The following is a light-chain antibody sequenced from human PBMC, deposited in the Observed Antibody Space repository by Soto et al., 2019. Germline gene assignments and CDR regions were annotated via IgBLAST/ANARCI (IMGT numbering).Light chain of an antibody. CDR2: GGS. CDR1: QSVSSSY. V-gene: IGKV3-20*01. J-gene: IGKJ1*01. Sequence: EIVLTQSPGTLSLSPGERATLSCRASQSVSSSYLAWYQQKPGQAPRLLIYGGSSRATGIPDRFSGSGSGTDFTLTISRLEPEDFATYYCQQYETFSGTFGPGTKVDIK. CDR3: QQYETFSGT.